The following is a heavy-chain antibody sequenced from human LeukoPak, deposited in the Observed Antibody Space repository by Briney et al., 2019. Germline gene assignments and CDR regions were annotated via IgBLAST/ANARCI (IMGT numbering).Heavy chain of an antibody. J-gene: IGHJ3*02. Sequence: SETLSLTCTVSGGSISSGGYYWSWIRQHPGKGLEWIGYIYYSGSTYYNPSLKSRVTISVDTSKNQFSLRLSSVTAADTAVYYCARMGATTSAFDIWGQGTMVTVSS. V-gene: IGHV4-31*03. D-gene: IGHD1-26*01. CDR3: ARMGATTSAFDI. CDR2: IYYSGST. CDR1: GGSISSGGYY.